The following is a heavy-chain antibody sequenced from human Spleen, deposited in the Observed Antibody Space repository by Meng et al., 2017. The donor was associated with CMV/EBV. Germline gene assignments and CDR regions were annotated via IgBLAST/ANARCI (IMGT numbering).Heavy chain of an antibody. D-gene: IGHD1-26*01. V-gene: IGHV3-53*01. CDR1: RFTFSSYQ. CDR3: ARTKGRFFDD. CDR2: IYSGGTT. Sequence: GESLKISCAASRFTFSSYQMNWVRQAPGKGLEWVSVIYSGGTTSYSDSVKGRFTISRDNSKNTLYLRMNSLRAEDTAVYFCARTKGRFFDDWGQGTLVTVSS. J-gene: IGHJ4*02.